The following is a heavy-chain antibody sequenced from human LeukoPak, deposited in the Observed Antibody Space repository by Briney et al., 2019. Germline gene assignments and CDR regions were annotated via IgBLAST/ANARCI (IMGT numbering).Heavy chain of an antibody. J-gene: IGHJ4*02. CDR2: IYYSGST. Sequence: SETLSLTCTVSGGFISNYYWNWIRQPPGKGLEWIGYIYYSGSTNYNPSLKSRVTTSVDTSRNQFSLKLSSVTAADTAVYYCARHSLNYDILTGYYSGTFDYWGQGTLVTVSS. CDR3: ARHSLNYDILTGYYSGTFDY. V-gene: IGHV4-59*08. D-gene: IGHD3-9*01. CDR1: GGFISNYY.